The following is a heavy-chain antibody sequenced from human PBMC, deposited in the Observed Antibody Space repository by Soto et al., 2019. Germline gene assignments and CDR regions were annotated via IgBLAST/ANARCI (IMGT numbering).Heavy chain of an antibody. CDR3: ARLGGYYQAFDQ. D-gene: IGHD3-22*01. Sequence: SETLSLSCTVSGGSMNTYYWGWFRQPPGKGLEWVGYIYYSGSTTYSPSLKSRVTISVDTSKNQFSLKLNSVTAADTAVYYCARLGGYYQAFDQWGQGSLVTVSS. CDR2: IYYSGST. J-gene: IGHJ4*02. CDR1: GGSMNTYY. V-gene: IGHV4-59*08.